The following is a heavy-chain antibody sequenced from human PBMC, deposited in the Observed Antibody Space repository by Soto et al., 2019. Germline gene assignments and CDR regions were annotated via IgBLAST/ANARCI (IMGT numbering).Heavy chain of an antibody. CDR1: GYTFTSYY. D-gene: IGHD1-26*01. J-gene: IGHJ3*02. CDR3: ARGGVEWELLRGHAFDI. Sequence: GASVKVSCKASGYTFTSYYMHWVRQAPGQGLEWMGIINPSGGSTSYAQKFQGRVTMTRDTSTSTVYMELSSLRSEDTAVYYCARGGVEWELLRGHAFDIWGQGTMVTVSS. V-gene: IGHV1-46*01. CDR2: INPSGGST.